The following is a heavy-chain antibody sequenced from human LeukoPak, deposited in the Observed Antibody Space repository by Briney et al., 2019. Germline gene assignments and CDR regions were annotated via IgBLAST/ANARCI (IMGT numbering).Heavy chain of an antibody. CDR3: ARDLGSSWISGYGLDV. J-gene: IGHJ6*02. CDR2: IRNGAST. V-gene: IGHV3-20*04. Sequence: PGGSLRLSCAASGFTFKDYGMNWVRQAPGKGLEWVSGIRNGASTGYADSVKGRFTISRDNAKNSLYLQMNSLRAEDTAFYYCARDLGSSWISGYGLDVWGQGTTVTVSS. CDR1: GFTFKDYG. D-gene: IGHD6-13*01.